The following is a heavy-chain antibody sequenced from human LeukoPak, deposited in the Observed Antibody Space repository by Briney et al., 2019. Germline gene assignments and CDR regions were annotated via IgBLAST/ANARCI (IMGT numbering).Heavy chain of an antibody. D-gene: IGHD2-21*02. V-gene: IGHV3-23*01. CDR2: ISRSGGST. CDR3: VYCGGDCYFGPFDY. Sequence: PGGSLRLSCAASGFTFSSYAMSWVRQAPGKGLEWVSAISRSGGSTYNADSVKGRFTISRDNSKNTLYLQMNSLRAEDTAVYYCVYCGGDCYFGPFDYWGQGTLVTVSS. J-gene: IGHJ4*02. CDR1: GFTFSSYA.